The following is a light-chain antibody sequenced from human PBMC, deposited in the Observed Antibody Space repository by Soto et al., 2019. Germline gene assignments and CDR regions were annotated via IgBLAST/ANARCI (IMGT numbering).Light chain of an antibody. CDR1: HSVNSH. V-gene: IGKV3-11*01. CDR3: QQRRNWPPT. Sequence: MMMRQSPATLSVSPGERVTLSCRTSHSVNSHLAWYQQKPGQAPRLLLYGASTRATGIPARFSGSGSGTDFTLTISSLEPEDFAIYYCQQRRNWPPTFGQGTKVDIK. J-gene: IGKJ1*01. CDR2: GAS.